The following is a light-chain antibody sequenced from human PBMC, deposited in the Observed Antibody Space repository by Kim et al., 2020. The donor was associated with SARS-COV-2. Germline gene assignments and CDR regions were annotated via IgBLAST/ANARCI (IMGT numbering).Light chain of an antibody. CDR2: QDS. J-gene: IGLJ2*01. CDR3: HAWDSSTVV. V-gene: IGLV3-1*01. Sequence: SYELTQPPSVSVSPGQTASITCSGDKLGDKYACWYQQKPGQPPVLVIYQDSKRPSGIPERFSGSNSGNTATLTISGTQAMDEADYYCHAWDSSTVVFGGGTQLTVL. CDR1: KLGDKY.